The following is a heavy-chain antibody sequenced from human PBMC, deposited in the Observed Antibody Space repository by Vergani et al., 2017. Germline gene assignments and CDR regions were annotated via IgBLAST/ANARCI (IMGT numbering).Heavy chain of an antibody. CDR1: GGSLSSGGYY. V-gene: IGHV4-31*03. CDR3: ARDRPKTDGHLDY. CDR2: MYDSGST. Sequence: QVQLQESGPGLVKPSQTLSLTCTVSGGSLSSGGYYWSWIRQHPGKGLEWIGYMYDSGSTYYNPSLKSRVTISVDKSKNQFSLKLSSVTAADTAVYYCARDRPKTDGHLDYWGQGTLVTVSS. J-gene: IGHJ4*02.